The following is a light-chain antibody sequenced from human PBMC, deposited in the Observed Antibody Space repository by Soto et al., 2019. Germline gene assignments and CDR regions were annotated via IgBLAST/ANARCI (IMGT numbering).Light chain of an antibody. J-gene: IGKJ3*01. CDR1: QSITNY. CDR2: AAS. CDR3: QQSYLTPFT. V-gene: IGKV1-39*01. Sequence: DIQMTQSPSSLSASVGDRVTITCRASQSITNYLNWYQQKPGNAPKLLIYAASSLQSGVPSRFSGSGSGTDFTLTICSLQPEDFATYYCQQSYLTPFTFGPGTKVDIK.